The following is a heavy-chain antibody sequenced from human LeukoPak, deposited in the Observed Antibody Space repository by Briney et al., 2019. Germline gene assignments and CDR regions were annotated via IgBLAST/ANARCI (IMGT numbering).Heavy chain of an antibody. J-gene: IGHJ5*02. CDR3: ATSPGYGDYFGWFDP. D-gene: IGHD4-17*01. CDR1: GYSFTSYW. Sequence: GESLKISCKGSGYSFTSYWIGWVRQMPGKGLEWMGIIYPGDSDTRYSPSFQGQVTISADKSTSTAYLQWSSLKASDTAMYYCATSPGYGDYFGWFDPWGQGTLVTVSS. CDR2: IYPGDSDT. V-gene: IGHV5-51*01.